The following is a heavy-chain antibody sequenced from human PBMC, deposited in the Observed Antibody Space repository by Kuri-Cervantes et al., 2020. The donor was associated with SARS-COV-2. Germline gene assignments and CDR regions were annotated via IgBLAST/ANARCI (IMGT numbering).Heavy chain of an antibody. V-gene: IGHV3-23*01. CDR2: ISGRGDKT. D-gene: IGHD4-17*01. Sequence: GGSLRLSCAASGFTFSSYAMSWVRQAAGKGLEWVSTISGRGDKTYYADSVKGRFTVSRDNAKNTVYLQMSSLGDDDTAVYYCARDYRTRANSWLHDYAPMDVWGQGTTVTVSS. CDR1: GFTFSSYA. CDR3: ARDYRTRANSWLHDYAPMDV. J-gene: IGHJ6*02.